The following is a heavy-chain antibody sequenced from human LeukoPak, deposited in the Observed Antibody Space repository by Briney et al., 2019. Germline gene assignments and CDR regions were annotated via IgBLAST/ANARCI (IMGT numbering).Heavy chain of an antibody. V-gene: IGHV3-7*01. D-gene: IGHD6-19*01. CDR3: ATKEPSTSGWSY. J-gene: IGHJ4*01. CDR1: GFTFNRDW. CDR2: IKEDGSEK. Sequence: GGSLRLSCAASGFTFNRDWTAWVRQAPGKGLKWVANIKEDGSEKNYVDSVKGRFTISRDNAENSVYLQMNDLRAEDTGVYYCATKEPSTSGWSYWGQGTLVTVPS.